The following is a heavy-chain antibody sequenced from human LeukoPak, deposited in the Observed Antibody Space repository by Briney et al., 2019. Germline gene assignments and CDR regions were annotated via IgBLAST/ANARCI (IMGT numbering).Heavy chain of an antibody. D-gene: IGHD4-17*01. J-gene: IGHJ4*02. Sequence: SETLSLTCTVSGGSISSYYWSWIRQPPGKGLEWIGYIYYTGSTNYNPSLKSRVAISVDKSENHISLKLTSVTAADTAVYYCARHGRDADYPFDYWGQGILVTVSS. CDR1: GGSISSYY. CDR2: IYYTGST. CDR3: ARHGRDADYPFDY. V-gene: IGHV4-59*08.